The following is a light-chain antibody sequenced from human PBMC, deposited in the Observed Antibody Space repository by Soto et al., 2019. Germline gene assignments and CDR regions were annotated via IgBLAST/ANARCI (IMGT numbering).Light chain of an antibody. Sequence: QSALTQPASMSGSPGRSITISCTGSSSDMGNYKYVSWYQQHPGKAPKLIIYEVSNRPSGVSLRFSGSKSANTASLTLSGLQADDEAEYYCASFSNSTFVFGSGTKLTVL. J-gene: IGLJ1*01. CDR1: SSDMGNYKY. CDR2: EVS. CDR3: ASFSNSTFV. V-gene: IGLV2-14*01.